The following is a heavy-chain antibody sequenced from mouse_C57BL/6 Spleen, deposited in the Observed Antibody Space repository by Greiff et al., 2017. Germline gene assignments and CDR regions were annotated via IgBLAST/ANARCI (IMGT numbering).Heavy chain of an antibody. Sequence: EVMLVESGPELVKPGASVKMSCKASGYTFTDYNMHWVKQSHGKSLEWIGYINPNNGGTSYNQKFKGKATLTVNKSSSTAYMELRSLTSEDSAVYYCAKLDYYGSSFDYWGQGTTLTVSS. V-gene: IGHV1-22*01. D-gene: IGHD1-1*01. J-gene: IGHJ2*01. CDR3: AKLDYYGSSFDY. CDR2: INPNNGGT. CDR1: GYTFTDYN.